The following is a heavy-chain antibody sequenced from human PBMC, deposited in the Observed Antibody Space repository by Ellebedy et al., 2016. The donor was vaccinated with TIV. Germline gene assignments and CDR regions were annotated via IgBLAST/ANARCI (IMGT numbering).Heavy chain of an antibody. CDR3: VKWVDS. D-gene: IGHD1-26*01. CDR2: MCHTGIT. J-gene: IGHJ4*02. CDR1: GGPITSYF. Sequence: SETLSLTCTVSGGPITSYFWSWVRQPPGKALEWIGYMCHTGITSYNPSLKSRVTISVDTSKNQFSLRLTSVTAADTAVYYCVKWVDSWGRGTLVVVSS. V-gene: IGHV4-59*08.